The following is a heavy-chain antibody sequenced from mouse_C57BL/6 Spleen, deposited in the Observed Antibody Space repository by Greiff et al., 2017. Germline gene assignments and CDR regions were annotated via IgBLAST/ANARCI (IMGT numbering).Heavy chain of an antibody. V-gene: IGHV1-54*01. J-gene: IGHJ2*01. CDR2: INPGSGGT. CDR3: ARERGDY. CDR1: GYAFTNYL. Sequence: VQLVESGAELVRPGTSVKVSCKASGYAFTNYLIEWVKQRPGQGLEWIGVINPGSGGTNYNEKFKGKATLTADKSSSTAYMQLSSLTSEDSAVYFCARERGDYWGHGTTLTVSS.